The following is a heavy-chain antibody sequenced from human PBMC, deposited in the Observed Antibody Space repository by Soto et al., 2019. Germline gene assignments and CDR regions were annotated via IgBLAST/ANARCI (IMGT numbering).Heavy chain of an antibody. CDR1: GGSISSSSSY. D-gene: IGHD6-13*01. Sequence: SXTLSLTCTVSGGSISSSSSYWVWIRRPPGKGLEWIGSIYYSGSTYYNPSLKSRVTISVDTSKNQFSLKLSSVTAADTAVYYCVFSSWYSSYYFDYWGQGTLVTVSS. J-gene: IGHJ4*02. CDR2: IYYSGST. CDR3: VFSSWYSSYYFDY. V-gene: IGHV4-39*01.